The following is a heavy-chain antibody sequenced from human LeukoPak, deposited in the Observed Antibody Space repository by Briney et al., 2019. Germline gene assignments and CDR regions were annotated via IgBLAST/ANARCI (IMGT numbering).Heavy chain of an antibody. Sequence: GGSLRLSCAASGFTFSSYWMHWVRQAPGKGLVWVSRINSDGSSTSYADSVKGRFTISRDNAKNTLYLQMNSLRAEDTAVYYCAAYGGGSGWYRFSYWGQGTLVTVSS. CDR1: GFTFSSYW. V-gene: IGHV3-74*01. J-gene: IGHJ4*02. CDR2: INSDGSST. D-gene: IGHD6-19*01. CDR3: AAYGGGSGWYRFSY.